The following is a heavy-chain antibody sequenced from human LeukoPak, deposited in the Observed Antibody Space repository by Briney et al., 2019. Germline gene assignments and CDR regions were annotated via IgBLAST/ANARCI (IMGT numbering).Heavy chain of an antibody. Sequence: GGSLRLSCAASGFTVSSNYMSWVRQAPGKGLEWVSVIYSGGSTYYADSVKGRFTISRDNSKNTLYLQMNSLRAEDTAVYYCARDRGEGGYDLYSSSWYKGYNWFDPWGQGTLVTVSS. J-gene: IGHJ5*02. CDR3: ARDRGEGGYDLYSSSWYKGYNWFDP. D-gene: IGHD6-13*01. CDR2: IYSGGST. CDR1: GFTVSSNY. V-gene: IGHV3-53*01.